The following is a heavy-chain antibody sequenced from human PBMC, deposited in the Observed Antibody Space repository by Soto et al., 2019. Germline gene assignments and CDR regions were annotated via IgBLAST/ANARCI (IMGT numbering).Heavy chain of an antibody. D-gene: IGHD3-10*01. CDR1: GGSFSGYY. Sequence: ASETLSLTCAVYGGSFSGYYWSWIRQPPGKGLEWIGEINHSGSTNYNPSLKSRVTISVDTSKNQFSLKLSSVTAADTAVYYCAREAQLNWFDPWGQGTLVTVSS. J-gene: IGHJ5*02. V-gene: IGHV4-34*01. CDR3: AREAQLNWFDP. CDR2: INHSGST.